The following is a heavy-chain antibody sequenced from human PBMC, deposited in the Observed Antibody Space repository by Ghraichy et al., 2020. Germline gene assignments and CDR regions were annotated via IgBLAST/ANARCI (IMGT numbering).Heavy chain of an antibody. Sequence: GGSLRLSCAASGFTFSRHWMSWVRQAPGKGLEWVANIKQDGSEKYYVDSVKGRFTISRDNAKNSLYLQMNSLRADDTAVYYCARDEHYYESTGYYYFFDSCGQGSLVTVSS. CDR1: GFTFSRHW. CDR3: ARDEHYYESTGYYYFFDS. V-gene: IGHV3-7*03. CDR2: IKQDGSEK. J-gene: IGHJ4*02. D-gene: IGHD3-22*01.